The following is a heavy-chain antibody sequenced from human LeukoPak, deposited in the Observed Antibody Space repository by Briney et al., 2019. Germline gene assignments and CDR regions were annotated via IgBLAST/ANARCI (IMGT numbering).Heavy chain of an antibody. J-gene: IGHJ1*01. CDR2: IYYSGST. Sequence: PSETLSLTCTVSGGSISSYYWSWIRQPPGKGLEWIGYIYYSGSTNYNPSLKSRVTISVDTSKNQFSLKLNSVTAADTAVYYCARLPGYDILTGLWGQGTLVTVSS. CDR3: ARLPGYDILTGL. CDR1: GGSISSYY. D-gene: IGHD3-9*01. V-gene: IGHV4-59*08.